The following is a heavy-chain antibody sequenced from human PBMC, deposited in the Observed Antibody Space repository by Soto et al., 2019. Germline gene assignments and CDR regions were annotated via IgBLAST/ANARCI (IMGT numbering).Heavy chain of an antibody. CDR2: INPSGGST. Sequence: ASVKVSFKASGYTFTSYYMHWVRQAPGQGLEWMGIINPSGGSTSYAQKFQGRVTMTRDTSTSTVYMELSSLRSEDTAVYYCARVADSAYCSSTSCYGVNWFDPWGQGTLVTVSS. D-gene: IGHD2-2*01. CDR1: GYTFTSYY. V-gene: IGHV1-46*01. J-gene: IGHJ5*02. CDR3: ARVADSAYCSSTSCYGVNWFDP.